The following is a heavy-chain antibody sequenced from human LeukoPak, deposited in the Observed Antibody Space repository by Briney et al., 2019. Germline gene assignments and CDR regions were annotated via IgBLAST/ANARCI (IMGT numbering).Heavy chain of an antibody. CDR1: GFTVSSNY. CDR3: ARDLIDYGSGSYYALGY. J-gene: IGHJ4*02. Sequence: GGSLRLSCAASGFTVSSNYMSWVRQAPGKGLEWVSVIYSGGTTYYADSVKGRFTISRDNSKNTLYLQMKSLRAEDTAVYYCARDLIDYGSGSYYALGYWGQGTLVTVSS. CDR2: IYSGGTT. V-gene: IGHV3-53*01. D-gene: IGHD3-10*01.